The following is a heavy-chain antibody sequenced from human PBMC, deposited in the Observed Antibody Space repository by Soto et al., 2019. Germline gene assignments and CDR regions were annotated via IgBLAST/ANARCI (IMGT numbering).Heavy chain of an antibody. V-gene: IGHV4-59*12. CDR3: AGAEGGSGWKGWFDP. CDR2: IHYSGST. D-gene: IGHD6-19*01. J-gene: IGHJ5*02. Sequence: QVQLQESGPGLVKPSETLSLTCTVSGGSISSYYWSWIRQPPGKGLEWMGYIHYSGSTNYNPSLKSRAITLVDTSKNQFSLKLRSVTVADTAMYYCAGAEGGSGWKGWFDPWGQGTLVTVSS. CDR1: GGSISSYY.